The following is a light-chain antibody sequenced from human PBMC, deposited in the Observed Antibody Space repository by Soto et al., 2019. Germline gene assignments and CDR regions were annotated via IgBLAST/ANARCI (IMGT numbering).Light chain of an antibody. V-gene: IGKV1-9*01. CDR1: QGISSY. CDR2: ATS. Sequence: DIPLTHSPSFLSASVGDRVPISFRASQGISSYLAWYQQKPGKAPKLLIYATSTVQSGVPSRFSGSGSGTEFTLTSSSLQPDDFATYYCQQYNSYSPAFGQGTKVDIK. J-gene: IGKJ1*01. CDR3: QQYNSYSPA.